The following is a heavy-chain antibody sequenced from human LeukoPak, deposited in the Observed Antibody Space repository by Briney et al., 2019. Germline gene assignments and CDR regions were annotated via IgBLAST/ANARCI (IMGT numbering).Heavy chain of an antibody. CDR1: GGSISSSDYS. D-gene: IGHD3-9*01. CDR3: ARLTSPYYDILTGYSPENWFDP. Sequence: PSETLSLTCTVSGGSISSSDYSWGWIRQPPGKGLEWIGNIYYSGSTYYNPSLKSRVTISVDTSKNQFSLKLSSVTAADTAVYYCARLTSPYYDILTGYSPENWFDPWGQGTLVTVSS. V-gene: IGHV4-39*01. CDR2: IYYSGST. J-gene: IGHJ5*02.